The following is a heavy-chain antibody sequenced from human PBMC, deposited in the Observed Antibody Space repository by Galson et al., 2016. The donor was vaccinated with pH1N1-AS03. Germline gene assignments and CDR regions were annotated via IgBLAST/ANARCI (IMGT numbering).Heavy chain of an antibody. CDR3: ARGYMSVSGCWDC. CDR2: INTNTGNP. D-gene: IGHD6-19*01. CDR1: GYTFTSYT. V-gene: IGHV7-4-1*01. J-gene: IGHJ4*02. Sequence: SVKVSCKASGYTFTSYTMIWVRQAPGQGLECMGWINTNTGNPTYAQGFTGRFAFSLDTSVSTAYLQIGSLKAEDTAVYYCARGYMSVSGCWDCWGQGTLVTVSS.